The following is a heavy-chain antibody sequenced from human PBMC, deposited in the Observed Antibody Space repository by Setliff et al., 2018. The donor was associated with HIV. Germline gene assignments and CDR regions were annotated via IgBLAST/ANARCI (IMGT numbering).Heavy chain of an antibody. V-gene: IGHV7-4-1*02. CDR1: GYTLTTYG. J-gene: IGHJ4*02. D-gene: IGHD1-26*01. CDR3: ARVGSYWSTFDY. CDR2: INTETGNP. Sequence: SVKVSCKASGYTLTTYGISWVRQAPGQGLEWMGWINTETGNPMYAQGFTGRFVFSLDTSVSTAYPQINSLKTEDTAMYYCARVGSYWSTFDYWGQGALVTVSS.